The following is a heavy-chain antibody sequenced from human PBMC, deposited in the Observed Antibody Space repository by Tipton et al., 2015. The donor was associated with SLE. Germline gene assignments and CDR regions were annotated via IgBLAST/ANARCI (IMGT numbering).Heavy chain of an antibody. Sequence: TLSLTCSVSGDSISSSSHSWGWIRQPPGKGLEWIGNMHYSGTTDYNPSLTSRVTISVDTSKNKFSLQLVFVTAADTAVYYCARRITYGIPFDHWGQGILVTISS. CDR2: MHYSGTT. CDR3: ARRITYGIPFDH. CDR1: GDSISSSSHS. J-gene: IGHJ4*02. V-gene: IGHV4-39*01. D-gene: IGHD4-17*01.